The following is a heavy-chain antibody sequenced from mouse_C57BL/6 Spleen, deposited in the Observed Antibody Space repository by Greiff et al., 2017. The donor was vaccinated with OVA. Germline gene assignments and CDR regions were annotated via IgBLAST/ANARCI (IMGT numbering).Heavy chain of an antibody. CDR2: ISSGSSTI. CDR1: GFTFSDYG. Sequence: EVQRVESGGGLVKPGGSLKLSCAASGFTFSDYGMHWVRQAPEKGLEWVAYISSGSSTIYYADTVKGRFTISRDNAKNTLFRQMTSLRSEDTAMYYCARTHYYGSSHFAYWGQGTLVTVSA. D-gene: IGHD1-1*01. CDR3: ARTHYYGSSHFAY. V-gene: IGHV5-17*01. J-gene: IGHJ3*01.